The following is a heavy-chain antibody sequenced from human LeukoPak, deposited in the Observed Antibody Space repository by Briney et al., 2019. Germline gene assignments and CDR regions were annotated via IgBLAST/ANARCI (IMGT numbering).Heavy chain of an antibody. J-gene: IGHJ4*02. V-gene: IGHV3-53*01. CDR2: IYSDNT. Sequence: GGTLRLSCAASGFTFSTYGMSWVRQAPGKGLEWVSFIYSDNTHYSDSVKGRFTISRDNSKNTLYLQMNSLRAEDTAVYYCARRAGAYSHPYDYWGQGTLVTVSS. CDR3: ARRAGAYSHPYDY. D-gene: IGHD4/OR15-4a*01. CDR1: GFTFSTYG.